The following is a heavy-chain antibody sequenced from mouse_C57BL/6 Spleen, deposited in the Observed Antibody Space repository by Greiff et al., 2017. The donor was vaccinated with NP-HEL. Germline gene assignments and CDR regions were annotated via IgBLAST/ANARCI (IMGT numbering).Heavy chain of an antibody. CDR2: IDPETGGT. V-gene: IGHV1-15*01. Sequence: VQLVESGAELVRPGASVTLSCKASGYTFTDYDMHWVKQTPVHGLEWIGAIDPETGGTAYNQKFKGKAILTADKSSSTAYMELRSLTSEDSAVYYCTRGRDLYYWYFDVWGTGTTVTVSS. J-gene: IGHJ1*03. CDR1: GYTFTDYD. CDR3: TRGRDLYYWYFDV.